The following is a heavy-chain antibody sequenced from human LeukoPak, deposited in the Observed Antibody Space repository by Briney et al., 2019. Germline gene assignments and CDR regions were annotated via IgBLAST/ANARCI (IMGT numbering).Heavy chain of an antibody. CDR2: IYYSGGT. CDR3: ATSLSSSGWYGDAFDI. CDR1: GGSISSSSYY. D-gene: IGHD6-19*01. Sequence: SETLSLTCTVSGGSISSSSYYWGWIRQPPGKGLEWIGYIYYSGGTNYNPSLKSRVTISVDTSKNQFSLKLSSVTAADTAVYYCATSLSSSGWYGDAFDIWGQGTMVTVSS. V-gene: IGHV4-61*05. J-gene: IGHJ3*02.